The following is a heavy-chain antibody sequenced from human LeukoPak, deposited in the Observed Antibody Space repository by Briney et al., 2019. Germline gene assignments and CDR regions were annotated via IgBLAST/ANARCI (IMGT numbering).Heavy chain of an antibody. CDR1: GFTFDDYG. CDR2: INWNGGST. J-gene: IGHJ4*02. V-gene: IGHV3-20*04. Sequence: GGSLRLSCAASGFTFDDYGMSWVRQAPGKGLEWVSGINWNGGSTGYADSVKGRFTISRDNAKNSLYLQMNSLRAEDTAVYYCARDLVDTAMVGEFDYWGQGTLVTVSS. D-gene: IGHD5-18*01. CDR3: ARDLVDTAMVGEFDY.